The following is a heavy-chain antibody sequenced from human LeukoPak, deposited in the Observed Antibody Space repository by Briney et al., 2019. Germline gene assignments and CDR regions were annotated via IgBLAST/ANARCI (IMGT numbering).Heavy chain of an antibody. J-gene: IGHJ6*03. CDR2: IYYSGST. V-gene: IGHV4-39*01. CDR1: GGSISSSSYY. Sequence: KTSETLSLTCTVSGGSISSSSYYWGWIRQPPGKELEWIGSIYYSGSTYYNPSLKSRVTISVDTSKNQFSLKLSSVTAADTAVYYCASMYYGSRYYYYYYMDVRGKGTTVTVSS. CDR3: ASMYYGSRYYYYYYMDV. D-gene: IGHD3-10*01.